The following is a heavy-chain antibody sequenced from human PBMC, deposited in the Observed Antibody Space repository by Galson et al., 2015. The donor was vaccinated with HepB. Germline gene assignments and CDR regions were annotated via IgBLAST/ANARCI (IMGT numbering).Heavy chain of an antibody. Sequence: SLRLSCAASGFTFSSYSMNWVRQAPGKGLEWVSSISSSSSYIYYADSVKGRFTISRDNAKNSLYLQMNSLRAEDTAVYYCARGPHGDIDAFDIWGQGTMVTVSS. CDR3: ARGPHGDIDAFDI. V-gene: IGHV3-21*01. CDR2: ISSSSSYI. CDR1: GFTFSSYS. J-gene: IGHJ3*02. D-gene: IGHD2-21*02.